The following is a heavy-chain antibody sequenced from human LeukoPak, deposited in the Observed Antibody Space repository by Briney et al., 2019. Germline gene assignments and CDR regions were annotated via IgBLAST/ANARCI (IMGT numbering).Heavy chain of an antibody. V-gene: IGHV1-69*05. D-gene: IGHD3-22*01. J-gene: IGHJ3*02. CDR2: IIPIFGTA. Sequence: GASVKVSCKASGGTFSSYAISWVRQAPGQGLEWMGGIIPIFGTANYAQKFQGRVTITTDESTSTAYMELSSLRSEDTAVYYCARDLSYYYDSSGQKAFDIWGQGTMVTVSS. CDR3: ARDLSYYYDSSGQKAFDI. CDR1: GGTFSSYA.